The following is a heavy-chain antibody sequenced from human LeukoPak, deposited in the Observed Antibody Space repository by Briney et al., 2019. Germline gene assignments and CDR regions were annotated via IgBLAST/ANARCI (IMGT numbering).Heavy chain of an antibody. CDR2: FDPEDGET. V-gene: IGHV1-24*01. CDR1: GYTLTELS. D-gene: IGHD2-2*01. J-gene: IGHJ2*01. Sequence: ASVKVSCKVSGYTLTELSMHWVRQAPGKGLEWMGGFDPEDGETIYAQKFQGRVTMTEDTSTDTAYMELSCLRSEDTAVYYCATAWVSLVPAEPTDDKSYWYFDLWGRGTLVTVSS. CDR3: ATAWVSLVPAEPTDDKSYWYFDL.